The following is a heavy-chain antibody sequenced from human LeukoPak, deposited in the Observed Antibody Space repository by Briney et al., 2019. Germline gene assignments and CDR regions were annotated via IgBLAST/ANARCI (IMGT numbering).Heavy chain of an antibody. CDR3: ARLVPERFFQLNPEGYYDY. Sequence: PSETLSLTCAVSGEPFSGYYWGWIRQPPGKGLEVIGEINRHGNTDYDPSLKSRVSMSIDTSKNQFSLKLISVTAADTAVYYCARLVPERFFQLNPEGYYDYWAQGTLVTVSS. D-gene: IGHD3-3*01. J-gene: IGHJ4*02. V-gene: IGHV4-34*01. CDR1: GEPFSGYY. CDR2: INRHGNT.